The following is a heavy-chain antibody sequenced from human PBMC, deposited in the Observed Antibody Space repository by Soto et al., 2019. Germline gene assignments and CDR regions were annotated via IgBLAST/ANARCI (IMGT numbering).Heavy chain of an antibody. J-gene: IGHJ4*02. CDR1: GFTVSIYE. V-gene: IGHV3-48*03. Sequence: GGSLILSCAASGFTVSIYEMNWVRQAPGKGLEWVSYISSSGSTIYYADSVNGRFTISRDNAKNSLYLQMNSLRAEDTAVYYCARDHRETGYSYAVDYWGQGTLVTVSS. D-gene: IGHD5-18*01. CDR3: ARDHRETGYSYAVDY. CDR2: ISSSGSTI.